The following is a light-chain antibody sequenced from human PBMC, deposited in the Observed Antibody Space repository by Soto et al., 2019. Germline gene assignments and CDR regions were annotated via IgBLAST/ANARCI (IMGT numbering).Light chain of an antibody. CDR1: TSTVGGNP. V-gene: IGLV1-44*01. CDR3: AAWDHSLNGPV. J-gene: IGLJ2*01. Sequence: QSVLTQPPSASGTPGQRVTISCSGSTSTVGGNPVNWYQQLPGTAPKLLIYSNSQRPSGVPDRFSGSNSGTSASLAISGLQSEDEADYFCAAWDHSLNGPVFGGGTKLTVL. CDR2: SNS.